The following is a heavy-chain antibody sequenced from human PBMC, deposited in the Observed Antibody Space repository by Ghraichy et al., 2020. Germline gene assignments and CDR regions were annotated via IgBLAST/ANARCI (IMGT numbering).Heavy chain of an antibody. CDR1: GFTFSTYG. D-gene: IGHD3-22*01. Sequence: GGSLRLSCAASGFTFSTYGMHWVRQAPGKGLEWVAVIWNDGSIRYYADSVRDRFTISRDNSKNTLYLQMDSLRAEDTAVYYCARDDSFRNDFDYWGQGTLVTVSS. CDR3: ARDDSFRNDFDY. CDR2: IWNDGSIR. V-gene: IGHV3-33*01. J-gene: IGHJ4*02.